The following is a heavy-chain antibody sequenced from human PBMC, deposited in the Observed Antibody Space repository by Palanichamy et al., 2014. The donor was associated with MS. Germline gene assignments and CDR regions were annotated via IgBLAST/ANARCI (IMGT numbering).Heavy chain of an antibody. CDR2: IYNSGST. CDR1: GGSISSDY. V-gene: IGHV4-59*01. CDR3: ARGGPSSKYFDY. Sequence: QVQLQESGPGLVKPSETLSLTCTVSGGSISSDYWSWIRQPPGKGLEWIGYIYNSGSTNYNSSLQSRVTMSLDTSKNRFSLKLSSVTAADTATYYCARGGPSSKYFDYWGQGTLVTVSS. J-gene: IGHJ4*02. D-gene: IGHD3-16*01.